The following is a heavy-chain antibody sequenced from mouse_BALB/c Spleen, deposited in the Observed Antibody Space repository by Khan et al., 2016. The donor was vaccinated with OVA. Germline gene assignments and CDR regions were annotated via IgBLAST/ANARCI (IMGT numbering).Heavy chain of an antibody. V-gene: IGHV2-2*01. Sequence: QVQLKESGPGLVQPSQSLSITCTVSGFSLTNYGVHWVRQSPGKGLEWLGLIWSGGSTDYNAAFISRLSISKDNSKSQVFFKMNSLQGDDKAIYFCDINYDYDEGLNYGGQGTLVTVSA. CDR1: GFSLTNYG. D-gene: IGHD2-4*01. CDR2: IWSGGST. CDR3: DINYDYDEGLNY. J-gene: IGHJ3*01.